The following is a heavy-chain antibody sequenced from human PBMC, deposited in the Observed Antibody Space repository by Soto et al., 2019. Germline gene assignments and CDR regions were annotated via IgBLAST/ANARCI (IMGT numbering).Heavy chain of an antibody. V-gene: IGHV1-3*01. Sequence: ASVKVSCKXSGYTFTSYAMHWVRQAPGQRLEWMGWINGGNGNTKYSQKFQGRVTITRDTSASTAYMELSSLRSEDTAVYYCARLAPGDYVGHFDYWGQGTLVTVSS. J-gene: IGHJ4*02. CDR3: ARLAPGDYVGHFDY. D-gene: IGHD4-17*01. CDR1: GYTFTSYA. CDR2: INGGNGNT.